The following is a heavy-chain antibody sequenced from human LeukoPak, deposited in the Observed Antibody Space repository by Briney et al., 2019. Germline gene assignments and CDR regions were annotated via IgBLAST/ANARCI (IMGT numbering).Heavy chain of an antibody. Sequence: ASVKVSCKASGYTFTSYAMHWVRQAPGQGLEWMGWISAYNGNTNYAQKLQGRVTMTTDTSTSTAYMELRSLRSDDTAVYYCARDRGRNYDYYLPDAFDIWGQGTMVTVSS. J-gene: IGHJ3*02. CDR2: ISAYNGNT. V-gene: IGHV1-18*01. CDR1: GYTFTSYA. D-gene: IGHD3-3*01. CDR3: ARDRGRNYDYYLPDAFDI.